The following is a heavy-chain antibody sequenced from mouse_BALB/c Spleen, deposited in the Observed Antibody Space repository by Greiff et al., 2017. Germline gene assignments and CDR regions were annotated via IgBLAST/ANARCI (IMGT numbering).Heavy chain of an antibody. J-gene: IGHJ1*01. Sequence: QVQLQQSGAELVRPGTSVKVSCKASGYAFTNYLIEWVKQRPGQGLEWIGVINPGSGGTNYNEKFKGKATLTADKSSSTAYMQLSSLTSDDSAVYFCASSNWDVKYFDVWGAGTTVTVSS. CDR1: GYAFTNYL. V-gene: IGHV1-54*01. D-gene: IGHD4-1*01. CDR2: INPGSGGT. CDR3: ASSNWDVKYFDV.